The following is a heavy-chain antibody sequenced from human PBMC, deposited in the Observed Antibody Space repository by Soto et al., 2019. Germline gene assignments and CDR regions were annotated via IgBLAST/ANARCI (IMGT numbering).Heavy chain of an antibody. V-gene: IGHV1-18*01. CDR3: ASASAGALYDF. CDR2: ISGYNGYP. J-gene: IGHJ4*02. CDR1: GYIFTNYG. D-gene: IGHD6-13*01. Sequence: QVQLVQSGAGVRMPGASVNVSCKTSGYIFTNYGVAWVRQAPGQGLELVAWISGYNGYPKHTQKFQGRVTVTTDTTTRTGYMELRNLISDDPAVYYCASASAGALYDFWGQGTRVTVSS.